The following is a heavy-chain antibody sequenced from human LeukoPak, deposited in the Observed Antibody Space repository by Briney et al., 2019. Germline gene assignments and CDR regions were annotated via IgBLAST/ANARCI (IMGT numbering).Heavy chain of an antibody. J-gene: IGHJ6*03. CDR2: IYHSGRT. D-gene: IGHD1-26*01. V-gene: IGHV4-38-2*02. Sequence: SETLSLTCTVSGYSISSGYYWGWIRQPPGKGLEWIGSIYHSGRTFYNPSLKSRVTISVDTSKNQFSLKLTSVTAADTAVYYCARDSKGFGGDGARGGRYYYYYMDVWGKGTTVTISS. CDR1: GYSISSGYY. CDR3: ARDSKGFGGDGARGGRYYYYYMDV.